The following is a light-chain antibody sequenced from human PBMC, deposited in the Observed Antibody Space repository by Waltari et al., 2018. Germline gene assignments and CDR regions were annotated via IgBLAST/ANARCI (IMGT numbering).Light chain of an antibody. Sequence: DFVMTQSPDSLAVSLGERATIHCKSSLSVLDSSNNKNYLAWYQQKPGQPPKLLIYWASTRESGVPDRFSGSGSGTDFTLTISSLQAEDVAVYSCQQYYSTPPTFGQGTKLEIK. CDR1: LSVLDSSNNKNY. V-gene: IGKV4-1*01. CDR2: WAS. CDR3: QQYYSTPPT. J-gene: IGKJ2*01.